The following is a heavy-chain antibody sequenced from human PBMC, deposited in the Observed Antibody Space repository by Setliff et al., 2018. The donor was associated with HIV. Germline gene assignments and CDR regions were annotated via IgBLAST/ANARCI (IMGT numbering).Heavy chain of an antibody. CDR1: GDTFSNSA. D-gene: IGHD5-18*01. Sequence: GASVKVSCKASGDTFSNSAIYWVRQAPGQGLEWMGGIIPILGTVSHTQKFQGRVRISTDESTNTVYMELTSLRSEDTAVYYCASGENLQPRMDVWGQGTTVTVSS. V-gene: IGHV1-69*05. CDR2: IIPILGTV. CDR3: ASGENLQPRMDV. J-gene: IGHJ6*02.